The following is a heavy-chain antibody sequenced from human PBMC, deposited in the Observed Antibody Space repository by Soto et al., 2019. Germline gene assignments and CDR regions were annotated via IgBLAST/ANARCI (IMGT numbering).Heavy chain of an antibody. CDR1: SYSISSAYY. Sequence: SETLSLTCAVSSYSISSAYYWGWIRQPPGKGLEWIGSIYHSGSTYYNPSLKSRVTISVDTSKNQFSLKLSSVTAADTAVYYCARDGGRLEPAFDYWGQGTLVTVSS. CDR3: ARDGGRLEPAFDY. V-gene: IGHV4-38-2*02. CDR2: IYHSGST. J-gene: IGHJ4*02. D-gene: IGHD1-26*01.